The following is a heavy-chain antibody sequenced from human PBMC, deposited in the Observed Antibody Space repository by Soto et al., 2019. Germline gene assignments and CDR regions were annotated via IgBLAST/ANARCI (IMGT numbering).Heavy chain of an antibody. CDR2: INHSGST. CDR3: ARVDYDFWSGYF. Sequence: SETLSLTCAVYGGSFSGYYWSWIRQPPGKGLEWIGEINHSGSTNYNLSLKSRVTISVDTSKNQFSLKLSSVTAADTAVYYCARVDYDFWSGYFWGQGTLVTVSS. V-gene: IGHV4-34*01. CDR1: GGSFSGYY. J-gene: IGHJ4*02. D-gene: IGHD3-3*01.